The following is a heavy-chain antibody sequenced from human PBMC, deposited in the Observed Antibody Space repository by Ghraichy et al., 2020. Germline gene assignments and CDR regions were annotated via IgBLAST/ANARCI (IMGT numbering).Heavy chain of an antibody. J-gene: IGHJ3*02. CDR2: VHYSGTS. D-gene: IGHD3-16*01. Sequence: SETLSLTCTVSGGSISTYYWSWLRQPPGKGLEWIGYVHYSGTSNYNPSLKSRVTISLDTSKKQFSLKLTSVTAADTAVYYCARDAALGAFDIWGQGTMVTVSS. CDR3: ARDAALGAFDI. V-gene: IGHV4-59*01. CDR1: GGSISTYY.